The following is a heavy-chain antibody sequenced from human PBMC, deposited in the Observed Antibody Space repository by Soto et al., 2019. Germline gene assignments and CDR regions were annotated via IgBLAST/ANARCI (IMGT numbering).Heavy chain of an antibody. J-gene: IGHJ4*02. D-gene: IGHD6-19*01. CDR3: ARGFIAVAGTMIDY. CDR1: GYTFTSCA. CDR2: INAGNGNT. Sequence: ASVKVSCKASGYTFTSCAMHWVRQAPGQRLEWMGWINAGNGNTKYSQKFQGRVTITRDTSASTAYMELSSLRSEDTAVYYCARGFIAVAGTMIDYWGQGTLVTVSS. V-gene: IGHV1-3*01.